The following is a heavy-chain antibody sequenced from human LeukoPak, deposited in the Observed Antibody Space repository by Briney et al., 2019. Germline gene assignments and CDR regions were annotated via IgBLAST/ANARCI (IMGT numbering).Heavy chain of an antibody. D-gene: IGHD3-22*01. CDR3: ARGPYSYDSSAAFDI. CDR2: IYYSGST. CDR1: GGTISSYY. Sequence: PSETLSLTCTVSGGTISSYYWSWIRQPPGKGLEWIGYIYYSGSTNYNPSLKRRVTISVDTSKNEFYLKLSSVTAADTAVYFCARGPYSYDSSAAFDIWGQGTMVTVSS. J-gene: IGHJ3*02. V-gene: IGHV4-59*01.